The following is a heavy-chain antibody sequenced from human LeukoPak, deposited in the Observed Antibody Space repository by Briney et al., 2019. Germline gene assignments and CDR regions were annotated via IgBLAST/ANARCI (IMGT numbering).Heavy chain of an antibody. CDR2: IYYTGST. Sequence: SETLSLTCIVSGGSITSSDSSWDWIRQSSGKGLEWIGTIYYTGSTRYNPSLRSRVTMSVDTSKNLFSLKLDSVTAEDTAVYFCARATYYHGSGPYPWFDPWDQGTLVTVSS. V-gene: IGHV4-39*01. D-gene: IGHD3-10*01. CDR3: ARATYYHGSGPYPWFDP. CDR1: GGSITSSDSS. J-gene: IGHJ5*02.